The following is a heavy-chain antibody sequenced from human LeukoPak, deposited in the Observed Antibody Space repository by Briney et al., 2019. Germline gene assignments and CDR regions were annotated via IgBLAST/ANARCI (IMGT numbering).Heavy chain of an antibody. Sequence: SETLSLTCTVSGGSISSSSYYWGWIRQPPGKGRGWMGGIYYSGSTYYNPSLKSRVTISVDTSKNQFSLKLSSVTAADTAVYYCARTLNDYVWGSYRPIDYWGQGTLVTVSS. J-gene: IGHJ4*02. CDR2: IYYSGST. CDR3: ARTLNDYVWGSYRPIDY. CDR1: GGSISSSSYY. V-gene: IGHV4-39*07. D-gene: IGHD3-16*02.